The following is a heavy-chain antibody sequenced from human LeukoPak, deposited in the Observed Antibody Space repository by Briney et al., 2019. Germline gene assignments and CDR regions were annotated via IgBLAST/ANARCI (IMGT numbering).Heavy chain of an antibody. J-gene: IGHJ4*02. CDR2: INAGNGHT. CDR1: GFTFTDYA. CDR3: ARGLWFATLVGYYFDY. Sequence: GASVKVSCKASGFTFTDYALQWVRQAPGQRLEWMGWINAGNGHTRYSQNFQGRVTTTRDTSASTVYMELSSLRSEDTAVYYCARGLWFATLVGYYFDYWGQGTLVTVSS. V-gene: IGHV1-3*01. D-gene: IGHD3-10*01.